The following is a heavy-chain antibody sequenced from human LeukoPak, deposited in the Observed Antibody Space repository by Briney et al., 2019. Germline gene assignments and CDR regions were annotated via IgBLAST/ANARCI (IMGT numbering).Heavy chain of an antibody. CDR1: GFTFSDYY. CDR2: ISSSGSTI. CDR3: ARDYDFWSGYENSDAFDI. V-gene: IGHV3-11*04. D-gene: IGHD3-3*01. J-gene: IGHJ3*02. Sequence: GGSLRLSCAASGFTFSDYYMSWIRQAPGKGLEWVSYISSSGSTIYYADSVKGRFTISRDNAKHSLYLEMNSLRAEDTAVYYCARDYDFWSGYENSDAFDIWGQGTMVTVSS.